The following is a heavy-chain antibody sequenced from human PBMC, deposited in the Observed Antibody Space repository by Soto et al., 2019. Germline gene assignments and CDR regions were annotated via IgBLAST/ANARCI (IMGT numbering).Heavy chain of an antibody. Sequence: PSETLSLTCSVSGGSISGSYWSWMRQSPWKGLEWLGYVYYTGSTNYSPSLRSRVSISVDTSKNEFSLRLSSVTAADTAVYFCARSVAVPGAHIDYWGQGTQVTVSS. D-gene: IGHD6-19*01. V-gene: IGHV4-59*01. J-gene: IGHJ4*02. CDR3: ARSVAVPGAHIDY. CDR1: GGSISGSY. CDR2: VYYTGST.